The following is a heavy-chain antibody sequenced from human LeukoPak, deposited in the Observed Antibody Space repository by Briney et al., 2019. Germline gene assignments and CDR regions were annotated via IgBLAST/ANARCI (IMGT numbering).Heavy chain of an antibody. Sequence: PGGSLRLSCAASGFTFSSYEMNRVRQAPGKGLEWVSSITTSSSYIYYADSVKGRFTISRDNAKNSLYLQMNSLRAEDTAVYYCARHVVALGFDYWGQGTLVTVSS. J-gene: IGHJ4*02. CDR2: ITTSSSYI. V-gene: IGHV3-21*01. D-gene: IGHD3-22*01. CDR1: GFTFSSYE. CDR3: ARHVVALGFDY.